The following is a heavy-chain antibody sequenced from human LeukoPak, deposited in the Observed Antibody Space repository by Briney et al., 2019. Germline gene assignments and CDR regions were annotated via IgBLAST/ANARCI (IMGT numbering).Heavy chain of an antibody. Sequence: GGSLRLSCASSGFTFNNYAMTWVRQAPGKGLEWVSSNTASGGSTYCADSVKGRFTISRDNSKNTLYLQMSSLRAEDTAVYYCARDYPTSGIVTIFDYWGQGTLVTVSS. D-gene: IGHD1-1*01. CDR1: GFTFNNYA. CDR2: NTASGGST. V-gene: IGHV3-23*01. J-gene: IGHJ4*02. CDR3: ARDYPTSGIVTIFDY.